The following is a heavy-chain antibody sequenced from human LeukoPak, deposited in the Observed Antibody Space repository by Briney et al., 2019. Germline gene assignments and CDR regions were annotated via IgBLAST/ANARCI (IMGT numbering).Heavy chain of an antibody. CDR1: GLTFGDAW. Sequence: GGSLRLSCAASGLTFGDAWMSWVRQAPGKELEWVARITSGKATDYAAPVRGRFTISRDDSKATLYLQMDSLETEDTAIYYCTTYRYSYGSTGYSYFDYWGQGVLVTVSS. CDR2: ITSGKAT. CDR3: TTYRYSYGSTGYSYFDY. V-gene: IGHV3-15*01. D-gene: IGHD3-22*01. J-gene: IGHJ4*02.